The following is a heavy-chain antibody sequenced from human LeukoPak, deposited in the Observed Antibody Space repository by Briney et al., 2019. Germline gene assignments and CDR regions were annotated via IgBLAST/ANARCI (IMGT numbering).Heavy chain of an antibody. CDR3: ARLEDIVVVP. CDR2: INPNSGGT. Sequence: GALVKVSCKASGYTFTGYYIHWVRQAPGQGLEWMGKINPNSGGTNYAQKFQGRVTMTRDTSTSTAYMELNRLRSDDTAVYYCARLEDIVVVPWGQGTLVTVSS. J-gene: IGHJ5*02. CDR1: GYTFTGYY. V-gene: IGHV1-2*02. D-gene: IGHD5-12*01.